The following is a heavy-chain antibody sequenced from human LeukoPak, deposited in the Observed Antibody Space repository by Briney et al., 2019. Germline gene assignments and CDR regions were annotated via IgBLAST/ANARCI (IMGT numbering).Heavy chain of an antibody. Sequence: GGSLRLSCAASGFTFSSYAMHWVRQAPGKGLEWVAVISYDGSNKYYADSVKGRFTISRDNSKNTLYLQMNSLRAEDTAVYYCALVGATPEVPRREYFDYWGQGTLVTVSS. J-gene: IGHJ4*02. CDR2: ISYDGSNK. CDR1: GFTFSSYA. V-gene: IGHV3-30*14. CDR3: ALVGATPEVPRREYFDY. D-gene: IGHD1-26*01.